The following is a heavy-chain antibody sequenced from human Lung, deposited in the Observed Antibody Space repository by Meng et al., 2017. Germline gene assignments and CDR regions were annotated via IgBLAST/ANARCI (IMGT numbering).Heavy chain of an antibody. CDR1: GFTFTVHW. Sequence: VQLVGAGGGLVPPGGSLRLSCAASGFTFTVHWMHWVRQGPGKGPVWVSRINRDGTKPTYADSVKGRFTISRDNAKNTLYLQMNNLRAEDTAFYYCTNDRLNHWGQGALVTVSS. CDR3: TNDRLNH. CDR2: INRDGTKP. D-gene: IGHD1-1*01. J-gene: IGHJ1*01. V-gene: IGHV3-74*01.